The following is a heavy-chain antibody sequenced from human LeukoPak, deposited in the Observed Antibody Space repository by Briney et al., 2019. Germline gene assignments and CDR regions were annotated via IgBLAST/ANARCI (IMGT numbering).Heavy chain of an antibody. CDR3: ARHIDY. J-gene: IGHJ4*02. CDR1: GFTFSSYA. V-gene: IGHV3-30*04. CDR2: ILYDGSSK. Sequence: GGSLRLSCAASGFTFSSYAMHWVRQAPGKGLEWVALILYDGSSKYYADSVKGRFTISRDNSKNTLYLQMNSLRAEDTAVYYCARHIDYWGQGTLVTVSS.